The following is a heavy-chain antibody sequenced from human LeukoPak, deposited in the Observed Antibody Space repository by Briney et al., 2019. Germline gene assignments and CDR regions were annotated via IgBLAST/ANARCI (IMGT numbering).Heavy chain of an antibody. V-gene: IGHV4-59*01. J-gene: IGHJ4*02. Sequence: SSQTLCLTCTCPGRSIITYDLCWIRSPPLLVLQTLGSIYYRGSTNYNPSLKSRVTISVDTSKNQFSLKLSSVTAADTAVYYCARAPQYCSSTSCYPFDYWGQGTLVTVSS. D-gene: IGHD2-2*01. CDR1: GRSIITYD. CDR3: ARAPQYCSSTSCYPFDY. CDR2: IYYRGST.